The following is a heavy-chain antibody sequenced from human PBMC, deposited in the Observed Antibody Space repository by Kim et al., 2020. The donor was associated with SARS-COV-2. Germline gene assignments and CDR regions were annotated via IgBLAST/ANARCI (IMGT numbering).Heavy chain of an antibody. CDR2: IYSGGST. D-gene: IGHD3-10*01. J-gene: IGHJ4*02. CDR1: ELTVSSNY. V-gene: IGHV3-53*01. Sequence: LSLTCAASELTVSSNYMSWIRQAPGKGLEWVSIIYSGGSTYYADSVKGRFTISRDNSKNTLYLQMNNLRAEDTAVYYCARANTYGSGAYDYWGQGTLVTVSS. CDR3: ARANTYGSGAYDY.